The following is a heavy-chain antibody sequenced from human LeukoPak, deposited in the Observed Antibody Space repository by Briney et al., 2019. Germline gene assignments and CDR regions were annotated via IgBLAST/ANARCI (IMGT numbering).Heavy chain of an antibody. D-gene: IGHD2-2*01. J-gene: IGHJ5*02. CDR3: ARDWVPAAVNWFDP. V-gene: IGHV3-7*03. Sequence: GGSLRLSCAASGFTFSSYWMSWVRQAPGKGLEWVANIKQDGSEKYYVDSVKGRFTISRDNAKNSLYLQMNSLRAEDTAVYYCARDWVPAAVNWFDPWGQGTLVTVSS. CDR1: GFTFSSYW. CDR2: IKQDGSEK.